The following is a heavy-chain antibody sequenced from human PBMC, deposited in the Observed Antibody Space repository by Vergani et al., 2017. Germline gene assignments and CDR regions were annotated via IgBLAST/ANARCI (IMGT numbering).Heavy chain of an antibody. J-gene: IGHJ4*02. CDR1: GGSFFNSRYY. D-gene: IGHD3-22*01. CDR2: MDYNGRA. Sequence: QLQLPESGPGLVKPSGTLSLPCRVTGGSFFNSRYYWGRIRQPPGKGLEWIGNMDYNGRAHYTPSLRRRVAISIDTSKMQFSLKLYSLTAADTAIYYCARHVTLDYYNDSDYFDYGGLGTLVTVSS. CDR3: ARHVTLDYYNDSDYFDY. V-gene: IGHV4-39*01.